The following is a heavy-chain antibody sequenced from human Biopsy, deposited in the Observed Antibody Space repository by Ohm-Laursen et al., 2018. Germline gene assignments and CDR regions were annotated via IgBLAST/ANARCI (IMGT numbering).Heavy chain of an antibody. J-gene: IGHJ3*02. CDR1: GGSISGSS. V-gene: IGHV4-59*08. D-gene: IGHD6-19*01. CDR3: AKHGSGWTGDDALHI. Sequence: TLSLTCAVSGGSISGSSWSWIRQAPGRGLEWVGYISYSGSTSNNPSLKSRITISVDPSKNQISLKVTSVTAADTAVYYCAKHGSGWTGDDALHIGGQGTMVTASS. CDR2: ISYSGST.